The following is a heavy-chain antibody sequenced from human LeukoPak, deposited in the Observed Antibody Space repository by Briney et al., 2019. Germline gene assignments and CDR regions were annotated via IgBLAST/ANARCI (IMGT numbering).Heavy chain of an antibody. CDR1: GFTFSSYA. V-gene: IGHV3-30*04. Sequence: GGSLRLSCAASGFTFSSYAMHWVRQAPGKGLEWVAVISYDGSNKYYADSVKGRFTISRDNSKNTLYLQMNSLRAEDTAVYYCARDRGAYCGGDCYLFDYWGQGTLVTVSS. D-gene: IGHD2-21*02. J-gene: IGHJ4*02. CDR3: ARDRGAYCGGDCYLFDY. CDR2: ISYDGSNK.